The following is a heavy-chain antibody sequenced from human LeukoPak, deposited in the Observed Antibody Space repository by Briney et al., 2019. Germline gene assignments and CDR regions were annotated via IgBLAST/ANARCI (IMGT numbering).Heavy chain of an antibody. V-gene: IGHV1-69*13. J-gene: IGHJ4*02. D-gene: IGHD6-19*01. CDR2: IIPIFGTA. CDR1: GGTFSSYA. CDR3: ARPRSIAVAGPDYYFDY. Sequence: ASVKVSCKASGGTFSSYAISWVRQAPGQGLEWMGGIIPIFGTANYAQKFQGRVTITADESTSTAYMELSSLRSEDTAVYYCARPRSIAVAGPDYYFDYWGQGTLVTVSS.